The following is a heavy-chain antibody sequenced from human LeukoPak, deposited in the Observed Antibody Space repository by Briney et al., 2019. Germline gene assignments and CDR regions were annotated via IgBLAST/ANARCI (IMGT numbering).Heavy chain of an antibody. D-gene: IGHD3-22*01. CDR1: GGSISSYY. Sequence: PSETLSLTCTVSGGSISSYYWSWIRQPPGKGLEWIGHIYYSGSTNYNPSLKSRVTISVDTSKNQFSLKLSSVTAADTAVCYCARADSSGYYVGYWGQGTLVTVSS. CDR3: ARADSSGYYVGY. V-gene: IGHV4-59*01. CDR2: IYYSGST. J-gene: IGHJ4*02.